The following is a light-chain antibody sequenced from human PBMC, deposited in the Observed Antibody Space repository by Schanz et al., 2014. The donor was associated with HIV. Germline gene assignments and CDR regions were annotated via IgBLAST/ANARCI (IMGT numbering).Light chain of an antibody. Sequence: QSALTQPASVSGSLGQSITISCTGTSSDIGAYNYVSWYQQPPGKAPKLMIYDVSFRPSGISNRFSGSKSGNTAFLTISGLQAEDEADYYCSSCSTSTLDLGGGTKLTVL. J-gene: IGLJ2*01. CDR3: SSCSTSTLD. V-gene: IGLV2-14*03. CDR2: DVS. CDR1: SSDIGAYNY.